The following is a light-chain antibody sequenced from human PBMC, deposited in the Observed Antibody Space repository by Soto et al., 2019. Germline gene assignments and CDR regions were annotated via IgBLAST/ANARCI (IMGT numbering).Light chain of an antibody. Sequence: DIQMTQSPSSLSASVGDRVTITCRASQSINNDLNWYQQKPGKAPKLLLYAASSLKSGVPSRFSGSGSGTDFTLTISTLQPEDFATYYCQQSYRAPLTFGGGTKVEIK. V-gene: IGKV1-39*01. CDR1: QSINND. CDR2: AAS. J-gene: IGKJ4*01. CDR3: QQSYRAPLT.